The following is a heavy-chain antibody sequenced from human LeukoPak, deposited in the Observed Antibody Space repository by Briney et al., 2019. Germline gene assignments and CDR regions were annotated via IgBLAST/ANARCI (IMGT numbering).Heavy chain of an antibody. CDR3: ARGPSGSKNDY. D-gene: IGHD3-10*01. V-gene: IGHV3-23*01. J-gene: IGHJ4*02. CDR1: GFTFSNYG. Sequence: GGTLRLSCAASGFTFSNYGMTWVRQAPGRGLEWVSGISNGGTNTYYTDSVKGRFTISRDNAKNTLYLQMNSLRVEDTAVYYCARGPSGSKNDYWGQGTLVTVSS. CDR2: ISNGGTNT.